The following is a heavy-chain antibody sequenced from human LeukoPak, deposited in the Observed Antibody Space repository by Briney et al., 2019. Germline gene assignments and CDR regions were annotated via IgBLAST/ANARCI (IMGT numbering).Heavy chain of an antibody. J-gene: IGHJ6*03. D-gene: IGHD3-10*01. CDR2: ISSSSSYI. V-gene: IGHV3-21*01. CDR3: AKDMVRGYYYMDV. CDR1: GFTFSSYS. Sequence: PGGSLRLSCAASGFTFSSYSMNWVRQAPGKGLEGVSSISSSSSYIYYADSVKGRFTISSDNSKNTLYLQMNSLRAEDTAVYYCAKDMVRGYYYMDVWGKGTTVTISS.